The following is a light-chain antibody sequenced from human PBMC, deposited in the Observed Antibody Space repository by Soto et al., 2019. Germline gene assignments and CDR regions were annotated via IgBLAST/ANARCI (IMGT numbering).Light chain of an antibody. CDR2: GAS. CDR3: QQYNNWPLT. J-gene: IGKJ4*01. V-gene: IGKV3-15*01. CDR1: QSVSNN. Sequence: ERVMTQSPAPLSVSPGERATLSCRASQSVSNNLAWYQQKPGQPPRLLIDGASTRATGVPARFSGSGSGTEFTLTISSLQSEDFGIYYCQQYNNWPLTFGGGTKVEMK.